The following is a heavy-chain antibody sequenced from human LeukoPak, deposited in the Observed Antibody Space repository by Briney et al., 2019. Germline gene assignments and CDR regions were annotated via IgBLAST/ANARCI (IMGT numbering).Heavy chain of an antibody. CDR2: IYSSGGT. V-gene: IGHV4-4*07. J-gene: IGHJ4*02. CDR3: ARGGKATVVTM. D-gene: IGHD4-23*01. Sequence: TSETLPLTCTVSGGSINSYYWSWIRQPAGKGLEWIGRIYSSGGTNYNPSLKSRVSMSVDTSKNQFSLKLTSVTAADTAVYYCARGGKATVVTMWGQGILVTVSS. CDR1: GGSINSYY.